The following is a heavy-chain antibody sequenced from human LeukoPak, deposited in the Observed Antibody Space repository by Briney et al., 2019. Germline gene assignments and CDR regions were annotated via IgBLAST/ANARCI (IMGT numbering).Heavy chain of an antibody. CDR1: GGPIRSSSYY. Sequence: ETLSLTCTVSGGPIRSSSYYWAWSRQPTGKGLEWIGSIYYSGTTYYHPTLKSRVTKTVATTKNQLSLKLCSLPAPASLADYCARETAQRGAHFRDVGGRETTNPISS. J-gene: IGHJ6*03. CDR2: IYYSGTT. CDR3: ARETAQRGAHFRDV. D-gene: IGHD3-16*01. V-gene: IGHV4-39*07.